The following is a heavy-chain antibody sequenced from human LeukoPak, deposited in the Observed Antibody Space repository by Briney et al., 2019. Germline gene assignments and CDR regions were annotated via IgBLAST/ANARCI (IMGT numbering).Heavy chain of an antibody. CDR2: ISGSTGTI. Sequence: PGGSLNLPGAASGSPLINAWMAWAAKPQGRGWEWVAYISGSTGTIFYADSVKGRFTISRDNARNSLYLQMNSLRAEDTAVYYCAGNGILTGYYLFDYWGQGTLVTVSS. CDR1: GSPLINAW. V-gene: IGHV3-48*04. J-gene: IGHJ4*02. D-gene: IGHD3-9*01. CDR3: AGNGILTGYYLFDY.